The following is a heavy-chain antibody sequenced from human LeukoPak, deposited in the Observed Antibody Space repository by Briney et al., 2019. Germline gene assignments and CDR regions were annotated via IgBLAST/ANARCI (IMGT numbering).Heavy chain of an antibody. J-gene: IGHJ3*02. V-gene: IGHV3-30-3*01. CDR2: ISYDGSNK. CDR1: GFTFSSYA. Sequence: GGSLRLSCAASGFTFSSYAMHWVRQAPGKGLEWVAVISYDGSNKYYADSVKGRFTISRDNSKNTLYLQMNSLRAEDTAVYYCARDAEMATIEGAFDIWGQGTMVTVSS. CDR3: ARDAEMATIEGAFDI. D-gene: IGHD5-24*01.